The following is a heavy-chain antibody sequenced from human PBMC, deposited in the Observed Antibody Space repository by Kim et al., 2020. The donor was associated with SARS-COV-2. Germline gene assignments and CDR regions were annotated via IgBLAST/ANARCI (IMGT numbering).Heavy chain of an antibody. D-gene: IGHD5-12*01. CDR3: ASYSGYVLDAFDI. Sequence: YNPSLKSRVTISVDTSKNQFSLKLSSVTAADTAVYYCASYSGYVLDAFDIWGQGTMVTVSS. J-gene: IGHJ3*02. V-gene: IGHV4-39*01.